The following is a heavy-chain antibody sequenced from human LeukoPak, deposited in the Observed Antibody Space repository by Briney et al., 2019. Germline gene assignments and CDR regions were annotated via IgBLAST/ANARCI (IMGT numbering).Heavy chain of an antibody. CDR2: ISSSGNTI. CDR3: ARDFEHEYSSGRSAFDI. Sequence: GGSLRLSCAASGFTFSDYYMSWIRQAPGKGLEWVSYISSSGNTIYYADSVKGRFTISRDNAKNSLYLQLNSLRAEDTAVYYCARDFEHEYSSGRSAFDIWGQGTMVTVSS. CDR1: GFTFSDYY. V-gene: IGHV3-11*04. D-gene: IGHD6-19*01. J-gene: IGHJ3*02.